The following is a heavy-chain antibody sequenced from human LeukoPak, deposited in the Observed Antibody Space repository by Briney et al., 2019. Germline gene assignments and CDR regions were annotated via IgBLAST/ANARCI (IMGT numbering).Heavy chain of an antibody. CDR3: AKRDSSGWFYFDY. D-gene: IGHD6-19*01. CDR1: GFTFSSYS. J-gene: IGHJ4*02. V-gene: IGHV3-23*01. CDR2: IIGSGVNA. Sequence: GGSLRLSCAASGFTFSSYSMSWVRQAPGKGREGVSSIIGSGVNAYYADSVRGRFTMSRDNSKNTLYLQMHSLRAEDTAVYYCAKRDSSGWFYFDYWGQGALVTVSS.